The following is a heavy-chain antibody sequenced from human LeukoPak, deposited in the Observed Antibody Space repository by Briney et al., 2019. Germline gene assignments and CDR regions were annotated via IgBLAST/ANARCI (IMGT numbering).Heavy chain of an antibody. CDR2: FSGSGGST. D-gene: IGHD3-22*01. J-gene: IGHJ4*02. Sequence: GGSLRLACAPAGFTLRSYAMSWVRQAPGKGLEWVSGFSGSGGSTYYADSVKGRFTISRDNSRNTLYLQMNSLRAEDTAVYYCANPRDRGYYFYFDYWGQGTLVTVSS. CDR1: GFTLRSYA. CDR3: ANPRDRGYYFYFDY. V-gene: IGHV3-23*01.